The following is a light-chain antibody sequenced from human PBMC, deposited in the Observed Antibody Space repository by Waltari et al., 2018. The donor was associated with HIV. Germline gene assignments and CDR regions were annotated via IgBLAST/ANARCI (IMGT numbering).Light chain of an antibody. J-gene: IGLJ2*01. CDR3: SSYTNSSTGAV. CDR2: DVS. V-gene: IGLV2-14*01. CDR1: SSDVGGYNY. Sequence: QSALTQPASVSGSPGQSITISCTGTSSDVGGYNYVSWYQQHPGKAPKLMIYDVSNRPSGVSNRFSGSKSGNTASLTISGLQAEDEADYYCSSYTNSSTGAVFGGGTKLTVL.